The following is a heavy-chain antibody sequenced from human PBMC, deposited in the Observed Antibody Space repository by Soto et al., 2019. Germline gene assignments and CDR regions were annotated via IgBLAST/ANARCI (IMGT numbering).Heavy chain of an antibody. J-gene: IGHJ3*02. CDR2: IVVGSGST. CDR3: ARDQDTYYYDSSGYPPTDAFDI. CDR1: GFTFTSSA. V-gene: IGHV1-58*01. D-gene: IGHD3-22*01. Sequence: SVKVSCKASGFTFTSSAVQWVRQARGQRLEWIGWIVVGSGSTNYAQKFQERVTITRDESTSTAYMELSSLRSEDTAVYYCARDQDTYYYDSSGYPPTDAFDIWGQGTMVTVSS.